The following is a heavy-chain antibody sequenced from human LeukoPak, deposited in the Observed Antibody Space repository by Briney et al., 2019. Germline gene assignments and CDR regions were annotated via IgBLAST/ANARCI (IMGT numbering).Heavy chain of an antibody. CDR3: AIRGSPMVRNY. D-gene: IGHD3-10*01. J-gene: IGHJ4*02. CDR2: ISSSSSYI. Sequence: GGSLRLSCAASGFTVSSNYMSWVRQAPGKGLEWVSSISSSSSYIYYADSVKGRFTISIDNAKNSLYLQMNSLGAEDTAVYYCAIRGSPMVRNYWGQGTLVTVSS. CDR1: GFTVSSNY. V-gene: IGHV3-21*06.